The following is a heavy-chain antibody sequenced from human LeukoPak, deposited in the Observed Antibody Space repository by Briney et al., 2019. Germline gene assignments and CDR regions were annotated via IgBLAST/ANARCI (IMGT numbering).Heavy chain of an antibody. CDR3: ARQPHRAGGPLRSFDI. CDR1: GYSFTTYW. J-gene: IGHJ3*02. Sequence: GGSLKISCKASGYSFTTYWIGWVRRMPGKGLEWMGLIYPGDSDTRYGPSFQGQVTISADRSISAAYLQWNSLKASDTAIYFCARQPHRAGGPLRSFDIWGQGTMVTVSS. V-gene: IGHV5-51*01. D-gene: IGHD1-26*01. CDR2: IYPGDSDT.